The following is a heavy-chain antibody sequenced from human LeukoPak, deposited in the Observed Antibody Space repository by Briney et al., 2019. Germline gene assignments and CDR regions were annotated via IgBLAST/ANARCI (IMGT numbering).Heavy chain of an antibody. Sequence: SETLSLTCTVSGVSISSGGYYWSWIRQHPGKGLEWIGYIYYSGSTYYNPSLKSRVTISVDTSKNQFSLKLSSVTAADTAVYYCARGYLGYDSSGLYFDYWGQGTLVTVSS. CDR2: IYYSGST. V-gene: IGHV4-31*03. J-gene: IGHJ4*02. CDR3: ARGYLGYDSSGLYFDY. CDR1: GVSISSGGYY. D-gene: IGHD3-22*01.